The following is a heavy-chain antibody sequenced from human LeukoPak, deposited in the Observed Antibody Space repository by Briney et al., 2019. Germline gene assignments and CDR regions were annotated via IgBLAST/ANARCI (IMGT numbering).Heavy chain of an antibody. V-gene: IGHV1-2*02. CDR3: ARQGEAASFDY. CDR2: INSYSGGT. D-gene: IGHD6-13*01. Sequence: ASVKVSCKASGCTFTGQHIHWVRQAPGQGPGWMGWINSYSGGTNYAQKFQGRVTLTRDTSLGTAYMELSRLRSDDTAVYYCARQGEAASFDYWGQGTLVTVSS. J-gene: IGHJ4*02. CDR1: GCTFTGQH.